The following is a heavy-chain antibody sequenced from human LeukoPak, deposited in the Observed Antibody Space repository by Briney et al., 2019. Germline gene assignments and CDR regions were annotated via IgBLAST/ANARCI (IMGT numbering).Heavy chain of an antibody. CDR1: GFTFSSHW. CDR2: ISGSGGST. D-gene: IGHD3-22*01. Sequence: PGGSLRLSCAASGFTFSSHWMSWVRQAPGKGLEWVSAISGSGGSTYYADSVKGRFAISRDNSKNTLYLQMNSLRAEDTAVYYCAKPYSSGYYYGAFDIWGQGTMVTVSS. V-gene: IGHV3-23*01. CDR3: AKPYSSGYYYGAFDI. J-gene: IGHJ3*02.